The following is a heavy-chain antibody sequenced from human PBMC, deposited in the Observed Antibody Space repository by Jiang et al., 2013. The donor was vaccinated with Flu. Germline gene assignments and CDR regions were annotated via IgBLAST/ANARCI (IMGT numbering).Heavy chain of an antibody. V-gene: IGHV5-51*01. J-gene: IGHJ4*02. CDR3: VRNIRRSDNTAYYAEY. Sequence: GAEVKKPGESLKISCKGSGYNFDTYWLGWVRQTPEKGLEWMGLIYPEDSDTRYTSSFHGHVTISADRSVSTGYLEWSSLRVSDSAIXYCVRNIRRSDNTAYYAEYWGQGTQVTVSS. CDR1: GYNFDTYW. D-gene: IGHD3-9*01. CDR2: IYPEDSDT.